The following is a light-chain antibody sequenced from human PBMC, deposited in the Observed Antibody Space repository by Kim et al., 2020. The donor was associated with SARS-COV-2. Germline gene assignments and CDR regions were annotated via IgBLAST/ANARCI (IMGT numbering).Light chain of an antibody. CDR1: SLRSYY. CDR3: NSRDSSGNVV. Sequence: VALGQAGRITCQGDSLRSYYASWYQQKPGQAPVLVIYGKNNRPSGIPDRFSGSGSGNTASLTITGAQAEDEADYYCNSRDSSGNVVFGGGTQLTVL. CDR2: GKN. J-gene: IGLJ2*01. V-gene: IGLV3-19*01.